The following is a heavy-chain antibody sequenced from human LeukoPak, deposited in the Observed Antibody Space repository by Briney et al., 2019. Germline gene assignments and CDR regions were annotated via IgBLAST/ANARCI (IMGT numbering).Heavy chain of an antibody. CDR2: ISGSGGST. CDR1: GFTFNNAW. CDR3: AKDITMTHQYYFDY. J-gene: IGHJ4*02. V-gene: IGHV3-23*01. D-gene: IGHD3-22*01. Sequence: GGSLRLSCAASGFTFNNAWMSWVRQAPGKGLEWVSAISGSGGSTYYADSVKGRFTISRDNSKNTLYLQMNSLRAEDTAVYYCAKDITMTHQYYFDYWGQGTLVTVSS.